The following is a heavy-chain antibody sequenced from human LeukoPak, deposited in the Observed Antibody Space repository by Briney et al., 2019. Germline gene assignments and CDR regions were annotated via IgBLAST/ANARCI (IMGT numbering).Heavy chain of an antibody. J-gene: IGHJ4*02. D-gene: IGHD3-9*01. CDR3: ARSYDILTGYHLDY. Sequence: LVASVNVSCEASGYTFTGYYMHWVRQAPGQGLEWMGWINPNSGGTNYAQKFQGRVTMTRDTTISTAYMGLSRLRSDETGVYYCARSYDILTGYHLDYWGQGTLVTVSS. CDR1: GYTFTGYY. V-gene: IGHV1-2*03. CDR2: INPNSGGT.